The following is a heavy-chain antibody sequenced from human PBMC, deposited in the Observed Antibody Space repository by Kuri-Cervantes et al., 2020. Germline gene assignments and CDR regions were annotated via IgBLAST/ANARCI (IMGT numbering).Heavy chain of an antibody. D-gene: IGHD3-3*01. Sequence: SVKVSCKASGGTFSSYAISWVRQAPGQGLEWMGGIIPIFGTANYAQKFQGRVTITADESTSTAYMELSSLRSEDTAVYYCARRFLEWFNAFDIWGQGTMVTVSS. CDR2: IIPIFGTA. V-gene: IGHV1-69*13. J-gene: IGHJ3*02. CDR1: GGTFSSYA. CDR3: ARRFLEWFNAFDI.